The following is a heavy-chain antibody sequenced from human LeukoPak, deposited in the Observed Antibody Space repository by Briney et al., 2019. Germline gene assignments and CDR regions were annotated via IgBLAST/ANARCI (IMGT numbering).Heavy chain of an antibody. CDR2: INHSGST. J-gene: IGHJ6*03. D-gene: IGHD2-2*01. CDR3: ARGFCSSTSCYWAYYMDV. V-gene: IGHV4-34*01. CDR1: GGSFSGYY. Sequence: PSETLSLTCAVYGGSFSGYYWSWIGQPPGRGLEWIGEINHSGSTNSNPSLKSRVTISVDTSKNQFSLKLSSVTAADTAVYYCARGFCSSTSCYWAYYMDVWGKGTTVTVSS.